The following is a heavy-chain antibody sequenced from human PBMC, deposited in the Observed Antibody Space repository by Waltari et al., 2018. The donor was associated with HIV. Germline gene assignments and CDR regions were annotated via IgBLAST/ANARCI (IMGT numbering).Heavy chain of an antibody. D-gene: IGHD2-21*01. CDR3: AKDPAPASCSFECYSS. Sequence: EVQLLESGGGLVQPGESLRLSCAASGFTFSRYSMRWVRQAPGKGLEWVSVISYSGATTYYADSVKGRFTISRDNSKNTLYLQMNSLRAEDTALYYCAKDPAPASCSFECYSSWGQGTLVTVSS. V-gene: IGHV3-23*01. J-gene: IGHJ5*02. CDR1: GFTFSRYS. CDR2: ISYSGATT.